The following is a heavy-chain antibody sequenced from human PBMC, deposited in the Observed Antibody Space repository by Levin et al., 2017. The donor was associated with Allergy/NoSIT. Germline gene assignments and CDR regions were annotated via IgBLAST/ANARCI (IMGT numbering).Heavy chain of an antibody. J-gene: IGHJ3*02. CDR1: GYTFTGYY. Sequence: GESLKISCKASGYTFTGYYMHWVRQAPGQGLEWMGWINPNSGGTNYAQKFQGRVTMTRDTSISTAYMELSRLRSDDTAVYYCARDWEGELLEDGFDIWGQGTMVTVSS. V-gene: IGHV1-2*02. CDR3: ARDWEGELLEDGFDI. D-gene: IGHD1-26*01. CDR2: INPNSGGT.